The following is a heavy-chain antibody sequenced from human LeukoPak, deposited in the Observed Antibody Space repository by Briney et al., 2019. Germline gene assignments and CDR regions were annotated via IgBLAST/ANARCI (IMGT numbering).Heavy chain of an antibody. CDR3: ARHIVVVIAPYDY. D-gene: IGHD2-21*01. J-gene: IGHJ4*02. CDR2: ISGSGGST. Sequence: PGGSLRLSCAASGFTFSTYSMNWVRQAPGKGLEWVSAISGSGGSTYYADSVKGRFTISRDNSKNTLYLQMNSLRAEDTAVYYCARHIVVVIAPYDYWGQGTLVTVSS. V-gene: IGHV3-23*01. CDR1: GFTFSTYS.